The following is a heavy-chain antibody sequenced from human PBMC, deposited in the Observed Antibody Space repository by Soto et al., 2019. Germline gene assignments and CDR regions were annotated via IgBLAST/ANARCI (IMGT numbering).Heavy chain of an antibody. D-gene: IGHD2-2*01. CDR3: ARSQGSSTSLDIYYSYYYGMDV. CDR2: IIPIPGTA. CDR1: GGTFGSYA. J-gene: IGHJ6*02. V-gene: IGHV1-69*01. Sequence: QVQLVQSGAEVKQPGSSVKVSCKASGGTFGSYAISWVRQAPGQGLEWMGGIIPIPGTANYAQKFQGRVTIAADESTSTAYMELSSLRSEDTAVYYCARSQGSSTSLDIYYSYYYGMDVWGQGTTVTVSS.